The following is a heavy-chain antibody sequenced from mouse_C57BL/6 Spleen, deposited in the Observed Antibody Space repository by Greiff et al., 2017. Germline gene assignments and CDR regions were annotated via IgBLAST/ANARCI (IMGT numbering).Heavy chain of an antibody. CDR3: ARVDDGYYLFAY. J-gene: IGHJ3*01. V-gene: IGHV3-1*01. CDR1: GYSITSGYD. D-gene: IGHD2-3*01. Sequence: DVMLVESGPGMVKPSQSLSLTCTVTGYSITSGYDWHWIRHFPGHKLEWMGYISYSGSTNYNPSLKSRISITHDTSTNHFFLKLNSVTTEDTATYYCARVDDGYYLFAYWGQGTLVTVSA. CDR2: ISYSGST.